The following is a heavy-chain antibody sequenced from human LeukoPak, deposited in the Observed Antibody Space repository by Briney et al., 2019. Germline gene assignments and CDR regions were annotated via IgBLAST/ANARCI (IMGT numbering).Heavy chain of an antibody. Sequence: SETLSLTCTVSGGSISSYYWTWIRQPPGKGLEWIGYIHHSGNTNYNPSLKSRVTMSVDTSKNQFSLRLSSVTAADTAVYYCARLAAAGTGFDYWGQGTLVTASS. V-gene: IGHV4-59*08. CDR1: GGSISSYY. J-gene: IGHJ4*02. D-gene: IGHD6-13*01. CDR2: IHHSGNT. CDR3: ARLAAAGTGFDY.